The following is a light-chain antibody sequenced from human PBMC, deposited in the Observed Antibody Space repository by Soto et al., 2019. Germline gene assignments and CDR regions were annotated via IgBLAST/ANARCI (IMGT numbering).Light chain of an antibody. CDR1: QGISNY. Sequence: DIEMTQYPSSLSASVGDRVTITCRASQGISNYSAWYQQKPGKVPKLLIYAASTLHSGVASRFSGSGSGTDFTLTISSQQPEDVAAYFCQKYNTAPVTLGLGTKVDI. V-gene: IGKV1-27*01. J-gene: IGKJ3*01. CDR2: AAS. CDR3: QKYNTAPVT.